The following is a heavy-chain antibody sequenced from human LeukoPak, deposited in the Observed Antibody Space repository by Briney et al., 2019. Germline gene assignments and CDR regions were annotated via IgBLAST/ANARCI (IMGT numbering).Heavy chain of an antibody. CDR2: ITLSGDIP. D-gene: IGHD4-11*01. Sequence: PGRSLRLSCAASGFTFSNYAMHWVRQVPGKGLEWVSGITLSGDIPYYTDSLKGRFTISRDNSKNTLFLQISSLRADDTAVYYCAKDRVTTVTTFFSQFDFWGQGTLVTVSS. CDR3: AKDRVTTVTTFFSQFDF. V-gene: IGHV3-23*01. CDR1: GFTFSNYA. J-gene: IGHJ4*02.